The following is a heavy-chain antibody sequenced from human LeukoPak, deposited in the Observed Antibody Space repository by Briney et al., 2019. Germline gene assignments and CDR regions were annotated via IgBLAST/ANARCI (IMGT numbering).Heavy chain of an antibody. CDR1: GYTFTSYD. CDR2: MSPNSGDT. Sequence: GASVKVSCKASGYTFTSYDFNWVRQATGQRPEWMGWMSPNSGDTGYAQKFQDRVTMTRNTSISTAYMELSSLRSEDTAVYYCARARGYFDWFDYWGQGTLVTVSS. CDR3: ARARGYFDWFDY. V-gene: IGHV1-8*01. D-gene: IGHD3-9*01. J-gene: IGHJ4*02.